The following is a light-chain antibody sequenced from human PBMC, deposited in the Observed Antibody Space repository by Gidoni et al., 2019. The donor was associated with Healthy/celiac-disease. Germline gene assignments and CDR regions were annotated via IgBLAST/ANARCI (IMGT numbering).Light chain of an antibody. V-gene: IGKV1-39*01. CDR2: AAS. J-gene: IGKJ1*01. CDR3: QQSYSTPRT. CDR1: QSSSSY. Sequence: DIQMTQSPSSLSASVGDRVTITCRASQSSSSYFNWYQQKPGKAPKLLIYAASSLQSGVTSRFSGSGPGIDFTLTISSLQPEDFATYYCQQSYSTPRTFGQGTKVEIK.